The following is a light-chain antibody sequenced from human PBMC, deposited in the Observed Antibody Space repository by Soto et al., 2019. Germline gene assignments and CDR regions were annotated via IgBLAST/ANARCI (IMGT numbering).Light chain of an antibody. V-gene: IGKV3-11*01. CDR3: QQRSNWPL. J-gene: IGKJ4*01. CDR2: GAS. Sequence: EIVLTQSPGTLSLSPGERATLSCRASQSVSSTYLIWYQQKPGQAPRLLIYGASNRATGIPARFSGSGSGTDFTLTISSLEPEDFAVYYCQQRSNWPLFGGGTKVDIK. CDR1: QSVSSTY.